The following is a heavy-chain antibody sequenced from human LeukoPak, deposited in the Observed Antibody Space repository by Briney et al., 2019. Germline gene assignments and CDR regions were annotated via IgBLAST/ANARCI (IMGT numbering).Heavy chain of an antibody. J-gene: IGHJ4*02. CDR1: GGSISSGGYS. Sequence: PSETLSLTCAVSGGSISSGGYSWSWIWQPPGKGLEWIGYIYHSGSTYYNPSLKSRVTVSVDRSKNQFSLKLSSVTAADTAVYYCARGFYGDFYFDYWGQGTLVTVSS. D-gene: IGHD4-17*01. CDR2: IYHSGST. CDR3: ARGFYGDFYFDY. V-gene: IGHV4-30-2*01.